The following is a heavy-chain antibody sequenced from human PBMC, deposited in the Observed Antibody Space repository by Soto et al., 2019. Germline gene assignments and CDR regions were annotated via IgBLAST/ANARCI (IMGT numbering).Heavy chain of an antibody. CDR3: ARHGLRHFDWLFPWYFDY. CDR1: GGYFSGYY. J-gene: IGHJ4*02. V-gene: IGHV4-34*01. D-gene: IGHD3-9*01. CDR2: INHSGST. Sequence: SETLCLTCAVYGGYFSGYYCSWIRQHPGKGLEWIGDINHSGSTNYNPSLKSRVTISVDTSKNQFSLKLSSVTAADTAVYYCARHGLRHFDWLFPWYFDYWGQGTLVTVSS.